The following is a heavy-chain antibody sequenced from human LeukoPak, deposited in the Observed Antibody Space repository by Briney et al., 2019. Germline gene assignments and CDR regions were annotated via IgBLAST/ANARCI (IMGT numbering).Heavy chain of an antibody. D-gene: IGHD3-10*01. J-gene: IGHJ4*02. CDR2: ISSSGGST. Sequence: GGSLRLSCAASGFTLSSYAMSWVRQAPGKGLQWVSGISSSGGSTYYADSVRGRFTISRDNAKNSLYLQMNSLRAEDTAVYYCARDDLRSRIWFGSKYYFDYWGQGTLVTVSS. CDR3: ARDDLRSRIWFGSKYYFDY. CDR1: GFTLSSYA. V-gene: IGHV3-23*01.